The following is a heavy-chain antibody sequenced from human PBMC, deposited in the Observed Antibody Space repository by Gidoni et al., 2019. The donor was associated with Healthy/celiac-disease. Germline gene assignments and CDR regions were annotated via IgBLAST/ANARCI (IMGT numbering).Heavy chain of an antibody. J-gene: IGHJ4*02. V-gene: IGHV4-34*01. CDR1: GGSFSGYY. D-gene: IGHD5-12*01. CDR3: ARGRDIVATITYYLDY. CDR2: INPSGST. Sequence: QVQLQQWGAGLLKPSETLSLTCAVSGGSFSGYYWSWIRQPPGKGLEGIGEINPSGSTNYNPSLKSRVTITVDTSKNQFSMKLSSVTAADTAVYYWARGRDIVATITYYLDYWGQGTLVTVSS.